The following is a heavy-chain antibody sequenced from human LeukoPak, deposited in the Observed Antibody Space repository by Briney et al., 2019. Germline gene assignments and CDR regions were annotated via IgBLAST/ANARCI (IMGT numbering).Heavy chain of an antibody. D-gene: IGHD2-8*01. V-gene: IGHV3-74*01. CDR1: GFTFSSYW. Sequence: PGGSLRLSCAASGFTFSSYWMHWVRQAPGKGLVWVSRINSDGSSTSYADSVKGRFTISRDNAKNTLYLQMNSLRAEDTAVYYCAGDPMLAYYFDYWGQGTLVTVSS. J-gene: IGHJ4*02. CDR2: INSDGSST. CDR3: AGDPMLAYYFDY.